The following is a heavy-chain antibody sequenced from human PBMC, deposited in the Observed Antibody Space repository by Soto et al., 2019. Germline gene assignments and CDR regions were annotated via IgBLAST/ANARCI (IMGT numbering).Heavy chain of an antibody. CDR2: IIPISGSP. CDR3: VREIGY. Sequence: QVQLVQSGAEVKKLGSSVKVSCKTSGGSFSISVISWVRQAPGQGLEWMGGIIPISGSPNYAQEFQGRVTITADDSTSTAYMELSSLRSEDTAVYYCVREIGYWGQGTLVTVSS. CDR1: GGSFSISV. J-gene: IGHJ4*02. V-gene: IGHV1-69*12.